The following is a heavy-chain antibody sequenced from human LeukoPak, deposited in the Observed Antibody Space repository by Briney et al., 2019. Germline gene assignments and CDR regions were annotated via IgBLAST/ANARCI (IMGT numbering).Heavy chain of an antibody. Sequence: PSETLSLTRTVSGGSISSYYWSWIRQPPGKVLEWIGYIYYSGSTNYNPSLKSRVTISVDTYNNQFSLKLSSVTAADTAVYYCARGGRYSSGWYLYWGQGTLVTVSS. V-gene: IGHV4-59*01. CDR2: IYYSGST. D-gene: IGHD6-19*01. CDR3: ARGGRYSSGWYLY. J-gene: IGHJ4*02. CDR1: GGSISSYY.